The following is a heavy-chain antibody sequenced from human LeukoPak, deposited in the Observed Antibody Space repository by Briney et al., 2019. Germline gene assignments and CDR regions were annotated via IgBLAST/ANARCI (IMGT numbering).Heavy chain of an antibody. J-gene: IGHJ6*02. CDR3: AKEATVTTQYHFYGMDL. CDR1: GFTFSNAW. V-gene: IGHV3-23*01. Sequence: PGGSLRLSCAASGFTFSNAWMSWVRQAPGKGLEWVSGSSGSGGKTYYADSVKGRFTISRDNSKNTLYLQMNSLRAEDTAVYYCAKEATVTTQYHFYGMDLWGQGTTVTVSS. CDR2: SSGSGGKT. D-gene: IGHD4-17*01.